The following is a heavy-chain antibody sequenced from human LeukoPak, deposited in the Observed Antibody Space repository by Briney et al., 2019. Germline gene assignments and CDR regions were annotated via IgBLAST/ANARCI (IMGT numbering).Heavy chain of an antibody. D-gene: IGHD3-22*01. CDR1: GYTFTDYH. Sequence: ASVKVSCKASGYTFTDYHIHWVRQAPGQGLEWMGWINPNSGGTNYAGKFQGRVTMTSDTSISTAYMELSSLRSEDTAVYYCAAAGQFSGYPYWGQGTLVTVSS. CDR2: INPNSGGT. CDR3: AAAGQFSGYPY. V-gene: IGHV1-2*02. J-gene: IGHJ4*02.